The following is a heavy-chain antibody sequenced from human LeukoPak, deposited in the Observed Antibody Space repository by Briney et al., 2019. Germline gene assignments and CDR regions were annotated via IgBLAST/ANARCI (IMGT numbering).Heavy chain of an antibody. D-gene: IGHD6-13*01. V-gene: IGHV5-10-1*01. CDR1: GYSFTSYW. Sequence: GESLRISCKGSGYSFTSYWITWVRQMPGKGLEWMGRIDPSDSHTTYSPSFQGHVTISADKSISTAYLQWNNLKASDTALYYCACATDIASAGTDYWGQGTLVTVSS. CDR3: ACATDIASAGTDY. J-gene: IGHJ4*02. CDR2: IDPSDSHT.